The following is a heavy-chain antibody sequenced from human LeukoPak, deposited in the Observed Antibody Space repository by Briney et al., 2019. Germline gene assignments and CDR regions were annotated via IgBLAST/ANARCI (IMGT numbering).Heavy chain of an antibody. CDR2: IYSGGST. V-gene: IGHV3-66*01. J-gene: IGHJ5*02. Sequence: GGSLRLSCAASEFSVGSNYMTRVRQAPGKGLEWVSLIYSGGSTYYADSVKGRFTISRDNSKNTLYLQMNSLRAEDTAVYYCARANMVRGVGSFFDRNWFDPWGQGTLVTVSS. CDR3: ARANMVRGVGSFFDRNWFDP. CDR1: EFSVGSNY. D-gene: IGHD3-10*01.